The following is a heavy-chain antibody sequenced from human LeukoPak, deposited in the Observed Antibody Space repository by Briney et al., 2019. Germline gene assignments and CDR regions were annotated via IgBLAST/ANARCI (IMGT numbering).Heavy chain of an antibody. CDR3: ATGLNSYASGDLDY. V-gene: IGHV1-24*01. CDR2: FEPEDGET. CDR1: GYTLTELS. D-gene: IGHD5-18*01. J-gene: IGHJ4*02. Sequence: ASVKVSCKVSGYTLTELSMHWVRQAPGKGLEWMGGFEPEDGETIYAQKFQGRVTMTEDTSTDTAYMELSSLRSEDTAVYYCATGLNSYASGDLDYWGQGTLVTVSS.